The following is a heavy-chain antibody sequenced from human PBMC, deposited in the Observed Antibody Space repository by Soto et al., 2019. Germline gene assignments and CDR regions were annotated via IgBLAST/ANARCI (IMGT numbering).Heavy chain of an antibody. CDR3: ARGSDYGGEFFDY. CDR2: IYYSGST. CDR1: GVSISNGGYY. D-gene: IGHD4-17*01. V-gene: IGHV4-31*03. Sequence: SETLSLTCTVSGVSISNGGYYWSWIRQQPGKGLKWIGYIYYSGSTYYNPSLKSRVTISVDTSKNQFSLKLSSVTAADTAVYYCARGSDYGGEFFDYWGQGTLVTVSS. J-gene: IGHJ4*02.